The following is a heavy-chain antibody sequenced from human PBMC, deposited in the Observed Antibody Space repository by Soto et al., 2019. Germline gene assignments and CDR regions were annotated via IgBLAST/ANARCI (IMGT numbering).Heavy chain of an antibody. Sequence: SETLSLTCTVSGGSISSYYWSWIRQPPGKGLEWIGYIYYSGSTNYNPSLKSRVTISVDTSKNQFSLKLSSVTAADTAVYYCARDYYGSGSPSSWGQGTLVTVSS. V-gene: IGHV4-59*01. D-gene: IGHD3-10*01. CDR1: GGSISSYY. CDR3: ARDYYGSGSPSS. J-gene: IGHJ5*02. CDR2: IYYSGST.